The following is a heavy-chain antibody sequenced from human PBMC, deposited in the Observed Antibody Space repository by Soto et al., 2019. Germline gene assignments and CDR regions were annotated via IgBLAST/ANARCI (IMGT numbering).Heavy chain of an antibody. V-gene: IGHV1-2*02. CDR2: INPYSGGT. J-gene: IGHJ4*02. Sequence: SVKDSCHGSRNTFTWYWMRWVRQAPVQGLEWMGWINPYSGGTNYAQKFQCRVTMTSDTSISTAYMELSRLRSDDTAVYYCARVNVVVVAATREYYFDYWGQGTLVTVSS. D-gene: IGHD2-15*01. CDR1: RNTFTWYW. CDR3: ARVNVVVVAATREYYFDY.